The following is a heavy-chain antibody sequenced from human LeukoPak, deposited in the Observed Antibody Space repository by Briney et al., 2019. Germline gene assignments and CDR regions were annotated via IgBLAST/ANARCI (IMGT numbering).Heavy chain of an antibody. CDR2: IYSSGST. J-gene: IGHJ5*02. CDR3: ARVLLWFGETNWFDP. D-gene: IGHD3-10*01. V-gene: IGHV4-4*07. Sequence: SETLSLTCTVSGGSISDHYWSWIRQPAGRALEWIGRIYSSGSTNYNPSLKSRVTMSVDTSKNQFSLRLSSVTAADTALYYCARVLLWFGETNWFDPWGQGTLVTVSS. CDR1: GGSISDHY.